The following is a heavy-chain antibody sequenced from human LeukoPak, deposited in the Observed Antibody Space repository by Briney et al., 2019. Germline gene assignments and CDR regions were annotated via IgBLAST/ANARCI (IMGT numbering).Heavy chain of an antibody. Sequence: GGSLRLSCAASGFSFSTSWMHWFRQGPGRGLVWVSRITSDGRTTIYADSVKGRFTISRDNAKNSLYLQMNSLRAEDTAVYYCARKNGLDYWGQGTLVTVSS. J-gene: IGHJ4*02. CDR1: GFSFSTSW. CDR2: ITSDGRTT. CDR3: ARKNGLDY. V-gene: IGHV3-74*01.